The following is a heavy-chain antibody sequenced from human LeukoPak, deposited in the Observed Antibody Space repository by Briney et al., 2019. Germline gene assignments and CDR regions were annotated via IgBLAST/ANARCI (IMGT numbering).Heavy chain of an antibody. CDR3: ARSPIGLGFFDY. CDR1: AYTFTAYY. Sequence: ASVKVSCKASAYTFTAYYMHWVRQAPGQGLEWMGWINPNSGGTNYAQKFQGRVTMTGDTSISTAYMELSRLRSDDTAVYYCARSPIGLGFFDYWGQGTLVTVSS. J-gene: IGHJ4*02. CDR2: INPNSGGT. V-gene: IGHV1-2*02. D-gene: IGHD1-26*01.